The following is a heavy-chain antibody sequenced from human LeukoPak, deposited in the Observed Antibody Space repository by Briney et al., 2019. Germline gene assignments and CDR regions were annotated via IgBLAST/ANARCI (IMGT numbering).Heavy chain of an antibody. CDR3: ASSISRRVRNYYYYYMDV. CDR2: IYYTGST. Sequence: SETLSLTCTVSGVSIGSYYWSWIRQPPGKGLEWIGSIYYTGSTNYNTSLKSRVTISVDTSKNQFSLKLSSVTAADTAVYYCASSISRRVRNYYYYYMDVWGKGTTVTVSS. V-gene: IGHV4-59*12. CDR1: GVSIGSYY. J-gene: IGHJ6*03. D-gene: IGHD3-10*01.